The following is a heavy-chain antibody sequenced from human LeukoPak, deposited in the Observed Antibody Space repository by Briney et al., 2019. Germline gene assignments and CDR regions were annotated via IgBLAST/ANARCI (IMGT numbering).Heavy chain of an antibody. J-gene: IGHJ5*02. CDR2: INHSGST. D-gene: IGHD3-3*01. Sequence: SETLSLTCAVYGGSFSGYYWSWIRQPPGKGLEWIGEINHSGSTNYNPSLKSRVTISVGTSKNQFSLKLSSVTAADTAVYYCARHYITIFGVVTKDNWFDPWGQGTLVTVSS. CDR3: ARHYITIFGVVTKDNWFDP. V-gene: IGHV4-34*01. CDR1: GGSFSGYY.